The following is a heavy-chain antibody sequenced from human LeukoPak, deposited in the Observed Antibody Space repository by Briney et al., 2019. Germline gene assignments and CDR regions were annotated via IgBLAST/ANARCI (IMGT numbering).Heavy chain of an antibody. CDR2: IIPIFGTA. CDR1: GGTFSSYA. Sequence: GASVKVSCRASGGTFSSYAISWVRQAPGQGLEWMGGIIPIFGTANYAQKFQGRVTTTADESTSTAYMELSSLRSEDTAVYYCARRPTIVATIDDAFDIWGQGTMVTVSS. D-gene: IGHD5-12*01. V-gene: IGHV1-69*13. CDR3: ARRPTIVATIDDAFDI. J-gene: IGHJ3*02.